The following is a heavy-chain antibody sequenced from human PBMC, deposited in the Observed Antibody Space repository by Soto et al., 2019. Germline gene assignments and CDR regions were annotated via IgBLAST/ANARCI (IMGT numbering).Heavy chain of an antibody. CDR2: ISSSGRTI. V-gene: IGHV3-11*01. Sequence: QVQLVESGGGLVKPGGSLRLSCAASEFTFSDYYMTWIRQAPGKGLAWVSYISSSGRTINYADSVKGRFTISRDNAKNSLYLQMNSLRAEDTAVYYCARGTNFDWLIPRDYYLDYWSQGTLVAVSS. D-gene: IGHD3-9*01. CDR1: EFTFSDYY. CDR3: ARGTNFDWLIPRDYYLDY. J-gene: IGHJ4*02.